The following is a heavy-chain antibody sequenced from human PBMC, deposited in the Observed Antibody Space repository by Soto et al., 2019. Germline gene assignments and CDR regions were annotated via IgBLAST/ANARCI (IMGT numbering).Heavy chain of an antibody. CDR3: ASGGSSLNFDS. V-gene: IGHV3-74*01. J-gene: IGHJ4*02. D-gene: IGHD6-6*01. Sequence: PVGSLRLSCAASGFTFRSYWMQWVRQAPGKGLVWVSWINSDGSSTSYADSVKGRFTISRDNAKNTLYLQMNSLRAEDTAVYYCASGGSSLNFDSWGQGTLVTVSS. CDR2: INSDGSST. CDR1: GFTFRSYW.